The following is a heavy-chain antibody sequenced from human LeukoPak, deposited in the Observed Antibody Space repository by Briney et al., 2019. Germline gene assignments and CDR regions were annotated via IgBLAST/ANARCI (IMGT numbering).Heavy chain of an antibody. CDR2: ISGDGGST. V-gene: IGHV3-23*01. CDR1: GFTFSNYA. Sequence: PGGSLRLSCAASGFTFSNYASSWVRQAPGKGLEWVSAISGDGGSTYYADSVKGRFAISRDNSKNTLFLQMNSLRAEDTAIYYCAKDHYGGNPRPSYFYYMDVWGKGTTVTVSS. CDR3: AKDHYGGNPRPSYFYYMDV. D-gene: IGHD4-23*01. J-gene: IGHJ6*03.